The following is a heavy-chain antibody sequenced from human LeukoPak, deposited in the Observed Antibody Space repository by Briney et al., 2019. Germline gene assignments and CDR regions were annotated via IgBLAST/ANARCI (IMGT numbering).Heavy chain of an antibody. D-gene: IGHD3-22*01. CDR1: GGSISDYW. J-gene: IGHJ4*02. V-gene: IGHV4-59*12. CDR3: ARGDDSSGQGY. CDR2: VHKSGRS. Sequence: PSETLSLTCTVSGGSISDYWWNWIRQPPGKGLEWIGYVHKSGRSNYNPSLKSRVTISVDTSRNQFSLKLTSVTAADTAVYYCARGDDSSGQGYWGQGTLVTVSS.